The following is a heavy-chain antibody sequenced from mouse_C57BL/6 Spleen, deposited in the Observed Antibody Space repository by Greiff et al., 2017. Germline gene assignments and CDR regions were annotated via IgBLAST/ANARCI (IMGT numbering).Heavy chain of an antibody. J-gene: IGHJ4*01. D-gene: IGHD1-1*01. CDR2: IYPGDGDT. Sequence: VQLQQSGAELVKPGASVKISCKASGYAFSSYWMNWVKQRPGKGLEWIGQIYPGDGDTNYNGKFKGKATLTADKSSSTAYMRLSSLTSEDSAVYFCSFITTDFYYAMDYWGQGTSVTVSS. V-gene: IGHV1-80*01. CDR3: SFITTDFYYAMDY. CDR1: GYAFSSYW.